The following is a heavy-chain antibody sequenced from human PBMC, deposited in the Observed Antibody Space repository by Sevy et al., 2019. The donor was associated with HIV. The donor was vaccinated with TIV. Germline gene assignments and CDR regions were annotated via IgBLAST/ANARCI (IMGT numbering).Heavy chain of an antibody. D-gene: IGHD2-15*01. CDR1: GYTFISYG. Sequence: ASVKVSCKASGYTFISYGITWVRQAPGQGLEWMGWISAYNGNTNYAQKLQGRVTMTTDTSTSTAYMELRSLRSDDTAVYHCARPYCSGGSCYRWYFDYWGQGTLVTVSS. V-gene: IGHV1-18*01. CDR2: ISAYNGNT. CDR3: ARPYCSGGSCYRWYFDY. J-gene: IGHJ4*02.